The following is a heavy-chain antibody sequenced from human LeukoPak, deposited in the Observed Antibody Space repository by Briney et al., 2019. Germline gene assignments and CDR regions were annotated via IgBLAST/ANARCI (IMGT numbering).Heavy chain of an antibody. CDR3: AKDRSSWYYPFDY. Sequence: GGSLRLSCAASGFTFSSYALSWVRQAPGKGLEWVSVISGGGHNTYYADSVKGRFTISRDNSKNTVYLQLNSLRAEDTAIYYCAKDRSSWYYPFDYWGQGTLVTVSS. J-gene: IGHJ4*02. CDR2: ISGGGHNT. D-gene: IGHD6-13*01. V-gene: IGHV3-23*01. CDR1: GFTFSSYA.